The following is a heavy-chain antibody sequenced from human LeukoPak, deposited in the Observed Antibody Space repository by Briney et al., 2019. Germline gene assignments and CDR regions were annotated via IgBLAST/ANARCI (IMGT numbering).Heavy chain of an antibody. Sequence: ASVKVSCKASGYTFTGYYMHWVRQAPRQGLEWMGRINPNSGGTNYAQKFQGRVTMTRDTSISTAYMELSRLRSDDTAVYYCARGAHYYGSGSYYKGPLDVWGQGTTVTVSS. CDR1: GYTFTGYY. CDR2: INPNSGGT. V-gene: IGHV1-2*06. D-gene: IGHD3-10*01. J-gene: IGHJ6*02. CDR3: ARGAHYYGSGSYYKGPLDV.